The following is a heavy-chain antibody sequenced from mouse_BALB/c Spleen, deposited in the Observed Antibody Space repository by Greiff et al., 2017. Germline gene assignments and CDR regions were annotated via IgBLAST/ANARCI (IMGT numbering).Heavy chain of an antibody. Sequence: VQLQQSGPELVKPGASVKMSCKASGYTFTSYYIHWVKQRPGQGLEWIGWIYPGDGSTKYNEKFKGKTTLTADKSSSTAYMLLSSLTSEDSAIYFCARITTATSYWYFDVWGAGTTVTVSS. V-gene: IGHV1S56*01. CDR2: IYPGDGST. CDR3: ARITTATSYWYFDV. CDR1: GYTFTSYY. J-gene: IGHJ1*01. D-gene: IGHD1-2*01.